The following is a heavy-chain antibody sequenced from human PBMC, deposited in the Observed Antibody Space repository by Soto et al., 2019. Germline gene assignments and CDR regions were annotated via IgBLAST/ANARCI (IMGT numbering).Heavy chain of an antibody. CDR3: ASATVVAGTFDF. V-gene: IGHV3-21*01. D-gene: IGHD2-15*01. Sequence: PGGSLTLSCAGSGFAFRSYNMNWVRQPPGKGLEWVASISSGSSNIYYADSVKRRFTISRDNAKDSLYLQMDSLRAEDSAVYYCASATVVAGTFDFWGQGTLLTVSS. J-gene: IGHJ4*02. CDR1: GFAFRSYN. CDR2: ISSGSSNI.